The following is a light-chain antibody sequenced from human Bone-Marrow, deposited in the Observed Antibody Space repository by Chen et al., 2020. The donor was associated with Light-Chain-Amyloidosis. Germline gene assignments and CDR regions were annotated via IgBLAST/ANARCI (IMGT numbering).Light chain of an antibody. CDR2: DVS. J-gene: IGLJ3*02. Sequence: QSALTQPRSVSGSPGQSVTISCTGTSSDVGGYNYVSWYQQHPDKAPKLMIYDVSKRPSGVSNRFSGSKSGNTASLTISGLQAEDEADYYCCSYAGSSWVFGGGTKLTVL. CDR3: CSYAGSSWV. CDR1: SSDVGGYNY. V-gene: IGLV2-11*01.